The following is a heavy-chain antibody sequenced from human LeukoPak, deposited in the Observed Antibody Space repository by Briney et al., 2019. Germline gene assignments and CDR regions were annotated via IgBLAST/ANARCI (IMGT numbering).Heavy chain of an antibody. V-gene: IGHV3-23*01. D-gene: IGHD6-13*01. J-gene: IGHJ4*02. Sequence: GGSLRLSCAASGFTFSSYAMSWVRQAPGKGLEWVSGISDSGGSTYYADSVKGRFTISRDNSKSTLYLQMNSLRAEDTAVYYCAKGSSPLGHFDYWGQGTLVTVSS. CDR2: ISDSGGST. CDR3: AKGSSPLGHFDY. CDR1: GFTFSSYA.